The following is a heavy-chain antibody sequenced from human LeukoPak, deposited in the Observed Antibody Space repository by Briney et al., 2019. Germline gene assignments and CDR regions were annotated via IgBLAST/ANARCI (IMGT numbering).Heavy chain of an antibody. D-gene: IGHD3-9*01. J-gene: IGHJ3*02. V-gene: IGHV4-59*08. CDR2: IYYSGST. CDR1: GGSISSYY. CDR3: ARHGYYDILTGAAFDI. Sequence: SETLSLTCTVPGGSISSYYWSWIRQPPGKGLEWIGYIYYSGSTNYNPSLKSRVTISVDTSKNQFSLKLSSVTAADTAVYYCARHGYYDILTGAAFDIWGQGTMVTVSS.